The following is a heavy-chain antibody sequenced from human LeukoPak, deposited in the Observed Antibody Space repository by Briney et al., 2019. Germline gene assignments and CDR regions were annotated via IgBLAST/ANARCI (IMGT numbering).Heavy chain of an antibody. Sequence: SETLSLTCTVSGDSIISDSYYWGWIRQPPGKGLEWIGSMYYSGSTYYNPSLKSRVTISVDTSKNQFSLKLSSVTAADTAVYYCARLSLKVLEWSPTKGKEAYYFDSWGQGTLVTVSS. CDR1: GDSIISDSYY. J-gene: IGHJ4*02. CDR2: MYYSGST. D-gene: IGHD3-3*01. CDR3: ARLSLKVLEWSPTKGKEAYYFDS. V-gene: IGHV4-39*01.